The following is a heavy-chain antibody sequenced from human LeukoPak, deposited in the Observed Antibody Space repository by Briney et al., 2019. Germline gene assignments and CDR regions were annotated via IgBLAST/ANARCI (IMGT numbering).Heavy chain of an antibody. D-gene: IGHD1-1*01. CDR2: ISGSGGST. CDR3: AKLQIPATSESPVDY. CDR1: GFTFSSYA. J-gene: IGHJ4*02. Sequence: GGSLRLSCAASGFTFSSYAMSWVRQAPGKGLEWVSAISGSGGSTYYADSVKGRFTISRDNSKNTLYLQMNSLRAEDTAVYYCAKLQIPATSESPVDYWGQGTLVTVSS. V-gene: IGHV3-23*01.